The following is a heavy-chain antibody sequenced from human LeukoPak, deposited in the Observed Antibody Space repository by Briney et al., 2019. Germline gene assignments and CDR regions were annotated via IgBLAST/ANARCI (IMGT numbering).Heavy chain of an antibody. CDR1: GFTFRTSG. CDR2: ISSSGTTI. Sequence: PGGSLRLSCAASGFTFRTSGMNWVRQAPGKGLEWVSYISSSGTTISYAQSVKGRFTITRDNAQNSLTLHINTQRADDTAVYYCAKDGGTHFDHWGQGTLVTVSS. D-gene: IGHD1-26*01. V-gene: IGHV3-48*01. J-gene: IGHJ4*02. CDR3: AKDGGTHFDH.